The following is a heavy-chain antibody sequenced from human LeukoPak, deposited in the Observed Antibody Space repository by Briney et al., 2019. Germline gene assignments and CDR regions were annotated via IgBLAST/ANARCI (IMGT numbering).Heavy chain of an antibody. V-gene: IGHV3-66*01. CDR3: ARDAYCGGDCYFAFQH. D-gene: IGHD2-21*02. CDR2: IHSGGST. J-gene: IGHJ1*01. Sequence: PGGSLRLSCAASGFTVSSNYMNWVRQAPGKGLEWVSVIHSGGSTYYADSVKGRFIISRDNSKNTLYLQMNSLRAEDTAVYYCARDAYCGGDCYFAFQHWGQATLVTVSS. CDR1: GFTVSSNY.